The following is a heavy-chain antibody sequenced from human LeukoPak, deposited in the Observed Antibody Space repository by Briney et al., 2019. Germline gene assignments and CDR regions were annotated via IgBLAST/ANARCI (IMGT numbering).Heavy chain of an antibody. CDR1: GYPFTSYD. D-gene: IGHD3-16*01. CDR3: ARVWGSIDY. Sequence: ALVKVSCKASGYPFTSYDIDWVRQATGQGLEWMGWMNPNSGYTGFVQKFQGRLTMTRSTSIGTAYMELSGLRSEDTAVYYCARVWGSIDYWGQGTLVTVSS. CDR2: MNPNSGYT. V-gene: IGHV1-8*01. J-gene: IGHJ4*02.